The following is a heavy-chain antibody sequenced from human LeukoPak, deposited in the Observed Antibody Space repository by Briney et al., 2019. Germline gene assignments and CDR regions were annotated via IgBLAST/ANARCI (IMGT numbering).Heavy chain of an antibody. CDR1: GFTFSSYS. CDR3: ANPIAAAE. CDR2: ISSSSSYI. D-gene: IGHD6-13*01. Sequence: GGSLRLSCAASGFTFSSYSMNWVRQAPGKGLEWVSFISSSSSYIYYADSVKGRFTISRDNSKNTLYLQMNSLRAEDTAVYYCANPIAAAEWGQGTLVTVSS. V-gene: IGHV3-21*04. J-gene: IGHJ4*02.